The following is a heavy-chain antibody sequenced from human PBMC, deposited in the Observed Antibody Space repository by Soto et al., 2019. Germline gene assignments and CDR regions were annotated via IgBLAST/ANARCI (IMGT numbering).Heavy chain of an antibody. CDR2: IIPILGIA. CDR3: AKGRGDYGDYYYFDY. J-gene: IGHJ4*02. Sequence: QVQLVHSGAEVTKPGSSVQVSCKASGGTFSSYTISWVRQAPGQGLEWMGRIIPILGIANYAQKFQGRVTITADKSTSTAYMELSSLRSEDTAVYYCAKGRGDYGDYYYFDYWGQGTLVTVSS. CDR1: GGTFSSYT. D-gene: IGHD4-17*01. V-gene: IGHV1-69*02.